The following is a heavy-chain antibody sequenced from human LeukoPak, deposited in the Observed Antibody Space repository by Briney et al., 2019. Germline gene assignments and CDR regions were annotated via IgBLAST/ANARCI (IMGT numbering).Heavy chain of an antibody. CDR1: TFTFSSSW. D-gene: IGHD3-10*01. Sequence: PPGGSLRLSCGASTFTFSSSWMHWVCQAPEKGLEWVANIKQDGSEKDYVDSVKGRFTISRDNAKNSLYLQMNSLRAEDTAVYYCARELWFGVWYYFDYWGQGTLVTVSS. J-gene: IGHJ4*02. CDR2: IKQDGSEK. CDR3: ARELWFGVWYYFDY. V-gene: IGHV3-7*01.